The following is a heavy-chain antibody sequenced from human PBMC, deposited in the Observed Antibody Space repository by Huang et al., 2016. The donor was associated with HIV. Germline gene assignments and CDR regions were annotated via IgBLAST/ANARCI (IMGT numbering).Heavy chain of an antibody. D-gene: IGHD3-22*01. CDR1: GFSISSSW. CDR2: MKSDGSST. V-gene: IGHV3-74*01. CDR3: ARDPRIQSWLNFFDY. J-gene: IGHJ4*02. Sequence: EVQLVESGGVLVQPGGSLRLSCAASGFSISSSWMHCVRQDPGKGLVVDSRMKSDGSSTSYADSVKGRFTNSRDNAKNTLYRQMNSLRAEDTAVYYCARDPRIQSWLNFFDYWGQGTLVSVSS.